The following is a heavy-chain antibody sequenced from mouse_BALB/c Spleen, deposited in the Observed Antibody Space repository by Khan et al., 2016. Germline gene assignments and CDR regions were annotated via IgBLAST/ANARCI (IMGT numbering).Heavy chain of an antibody. CDR3: AREDEDYFDY. CDR1: GYSITSDYA. Sequence: EVQLQESGPGLVKPSQSLSLTCTVTGYSITSDYAWNWIRQFPGNKLEWMGYISYSGSTSYNPYRKSRISITRDTSKNQFCLQLNSMTTEDTATYYCAREDEDYFDYWGQGTTLTVSS. J-gene: IGHJ2*01. CDR2: ISYSGST. V-gene: IGHV3-2*02.